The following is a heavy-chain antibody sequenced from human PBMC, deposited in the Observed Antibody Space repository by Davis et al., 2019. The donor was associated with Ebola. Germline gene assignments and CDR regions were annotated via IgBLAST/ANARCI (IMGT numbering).Heavy chain of an antibody. J-gene: IGHJ6*02. CDR2: ISYDGSNK. V-gene: IGHV3-30*14. Sequence: PGGSLRLSCAASGFTFSSYAMHWVRQAPGKGLEWVAVISYDGSNKYYADSVKGRFTISRDNSKNTLYLQMNSLRAEDTAVYFCARQLPYYSYGMDVWGQGTTVTVSS. CDR3: ARQLPYYSYGMDV. CDR1: GFTFSSYA. D-gene: IGHD2-2*01.